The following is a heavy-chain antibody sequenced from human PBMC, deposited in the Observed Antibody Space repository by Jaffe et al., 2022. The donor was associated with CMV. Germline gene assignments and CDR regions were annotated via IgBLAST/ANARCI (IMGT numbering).Heavy chain of an antibody. CDR3: ARGVRGSSGYYPLESYYYYYGMDV. Sequence: QVQLVQSGAEVKKPGSSVKVSCKASGGTFSSYAISWVRQAPGQGLEWMGGIIPIFGTANYAQKFQGRVTITADESTSTAYMELSSLRSEDTAVYYCARGVRGSSGYYPLESYYYYYGMDVWGQGTTVTVSS. CDR1: GGTFSSYA. J-gene: IGHJ6*02. CDR2: IIPIFGTA. V-gene: IGHV1-69*01. D-gene: IGHD3-22*01.